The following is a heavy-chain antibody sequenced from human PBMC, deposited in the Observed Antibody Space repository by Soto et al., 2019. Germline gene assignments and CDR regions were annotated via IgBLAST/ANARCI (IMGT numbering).Heavy chain of an antibody. Sequence: ASETLSLTCTVSGGSISSSSYYWGWIRQPPGKGLEWIGSIYYSGSTYYNPSLKSRVTISVDTSKNQFSLKLSSVTAADTAVYYCARADSSSWYVRGGIDYWGQGTLVTVSS. CDR2: IYYSGST. V-gene: IGHV4-39*01. CDR1: GGSISSSSYY. CDR3: ARADSSSWYVRGGIDY. J-gene: IGHJ4*02. D-gene: IGHD6-13*01.